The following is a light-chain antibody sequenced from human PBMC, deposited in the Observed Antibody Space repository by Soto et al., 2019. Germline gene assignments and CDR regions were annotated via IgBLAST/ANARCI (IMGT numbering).Light chain of an antibody. CDR2: KAS. J-gene: IGKJ1*01. V-gene: IGKV1-5*03. CDR3: QPYNSSPWT. CDR1: QSISSW. Sequence: DIRMTQSPSTLSASVGDRVTITCRARQSISSWLAWYQQKPGKAPKLLIYKASSLESGVPSRFSGSGSGTEFTLTISSLQPDDFATYYCQPYNSSPWTFGQGTKVEIK.